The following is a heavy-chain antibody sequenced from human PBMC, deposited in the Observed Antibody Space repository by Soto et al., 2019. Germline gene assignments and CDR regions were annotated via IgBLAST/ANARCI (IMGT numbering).Heavy chain of an antibody. CDR3: ARDFRRPAAPYYYGMDV. J-gene: IGHJ6*02. CDR1: GFTFSSYG. Sequence: GGSLRLSCAASGFTFSSYGMHWVRQAPGKGLEWVAVIWYDGSNKYYADSVKGRFTISRDNSKNTLYLQMNSLRAEDTAVYYCARDFRRPAAPYYYGMDVWGQGTTVTVSS. D-gene: IGHD2-2*01. V-gene: IGHV3-33*01. CDR2: IWYDGSNK.